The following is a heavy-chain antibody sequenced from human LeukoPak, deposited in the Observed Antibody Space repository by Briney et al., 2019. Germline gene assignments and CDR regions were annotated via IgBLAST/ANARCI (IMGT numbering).Heavy chain of an antibody. CDR1: GYTFTSYY. V-gene: IGHV1-46*01. CDR3: ARTRVGEYCGGDCPTSEFDY. Sequence: ASVKVSCKAPGYTFTSYYMHWVRQAPGQGLEWMGIINPSGGSTSYAQKFQGRVTMTRDTSTSTVYMELSSLRSEDTAVYYCARTRVGEYCGGDCPTSEFDYWGQGTLVTVSS. CDR2: INPSGGST. J-gene: IGHJ4*02. D-gene: IGHD2-21*02.